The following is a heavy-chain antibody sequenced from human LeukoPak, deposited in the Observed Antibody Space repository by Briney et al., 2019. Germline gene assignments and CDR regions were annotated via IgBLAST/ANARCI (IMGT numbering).Heavy chain of an antibody. D-gene: IGHD6-13*01. J-gene: IGHJ4*02. CDR2: IKQDGSEK. CDR3: AKDTDSSSCTY. CDR1: GFPFSSHW. V-gene: IGHV3-7*03. Sequence: GGSLRLSCAASGFPFSSHWLSWFRQSPGKGLEWVANIKQDGSEKYYVDSVKGRFTISRDNAKNSLYLQMNSLRAEDTAVYYCAKDTDSSSCTYWGQGTLVTVSS.